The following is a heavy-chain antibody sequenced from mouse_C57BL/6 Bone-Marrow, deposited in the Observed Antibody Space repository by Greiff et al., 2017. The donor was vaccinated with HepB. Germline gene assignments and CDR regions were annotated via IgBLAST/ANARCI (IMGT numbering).Heavy chain of an antibody. J-gene: IGHJ2*01. CDR3: ARRGDDGYSDY. D-gene: IGHD2-3*01. V-gene: IGHV1-55*01. CDR1: GYAFSSYW. CDR2: IYPGSGST. Sequence: QVQLQEPGAELVKPGASVKMSCKASGYAFSSYWMTWVKQRPGKGLEWIGDIYPGSGSTNYNEKFKSKATLTVDTASSTAYMQRSSMTSEDAAVYYGARRGDDGYSDYWGQGTTLTVSS.